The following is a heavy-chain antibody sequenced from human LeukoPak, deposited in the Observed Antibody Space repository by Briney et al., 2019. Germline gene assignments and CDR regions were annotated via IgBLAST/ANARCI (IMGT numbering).Heavy chain of an antibody. CDR3: SRDFVGADDY. Sequence: GGSLRLSCAASGFTLSKYWMHWVRQAPGKGPVWVSRINRDGSRIDYADSVKGRFTISRDSAKNTLYLQMNSLRAEDTAVHYCSRDFVGADDYWGQGTLVTVSS. J-gene: IGHJ4*02. D-gene: IGHD1-26*01. CDR2: INRDGSRI. V-gene: IGHV3-74*01. CDR1: GFTLSKYW.